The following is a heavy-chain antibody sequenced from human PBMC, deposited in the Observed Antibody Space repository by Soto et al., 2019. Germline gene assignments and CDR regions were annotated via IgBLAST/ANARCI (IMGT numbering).Heavy chain of an antibody. D-gene: IGHD6-19*01. V-gene: IGHV3-23*01. Sequence: EVQLLESGGGLVQPGGSLRLSCAASGFTFSSYAMSWVRQAPGKGLEWVSAISGSGGSTYYADSVKGRFTISRDNSKNTMYLQMNSLRAEDTAVYYCEKSVVQPTDRAVAGSYYFDDWGKGTLVTVSS. J-gene: IGHJ4*02. CDR3: EKSVVQPTDRAVAGSYYFDD. CDR1: GFTFSSYA. CDR2: ISGSGGST.